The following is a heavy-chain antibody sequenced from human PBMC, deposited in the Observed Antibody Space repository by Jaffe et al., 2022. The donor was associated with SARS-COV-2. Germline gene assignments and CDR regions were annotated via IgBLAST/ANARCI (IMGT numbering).Heavy chain of an antibody. CDR3: VRDTPFTISGVITIRRFFLDS. CDR2: INYSGST. D-gene: IGHD3-3*01. V-gene: IGHV4-34*02. Sequence: QVQLQQWGAGLLKPSETLSLTCAVYGGSFSDHYWSWIRQPPGKGLEWIGEINYSGSTDYNPSLKSRVTISLDTSKNQLSLRLRSVTAADTAVYYCVRDTPFTISGVITIRRFFLDSWGPGTLVTVSS. J-gene: IGHJ1*01. CDR1: GGSFSDHY.